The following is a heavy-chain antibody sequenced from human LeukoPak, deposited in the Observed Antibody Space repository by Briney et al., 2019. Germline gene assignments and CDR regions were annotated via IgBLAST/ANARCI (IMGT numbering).Heavy chain of an antibody. V-gene: IGHV4-59*01. J-gene: IGHJ1*01. D-gene: IGHD2-15*01. Sequence: PSETLSLTCTVSGGSISGYYWSWIRQPPGRGLEWIGFVYYSGSTKYNPSLKSRVTISVDTSRNQFSLKLTSMTAADTAVYYCARGHCSGGTCYSEYFQRWGPGTLVTVSS. CDR3: ARGHCSGGTCYSEYFQR. CDR1: GGSISGYY. CDR2: VYYSGST.